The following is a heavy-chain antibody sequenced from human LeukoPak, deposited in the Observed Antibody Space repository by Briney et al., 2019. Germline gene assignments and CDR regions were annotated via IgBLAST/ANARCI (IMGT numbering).Heavy chain of an antibody. D-gene: IGHD3-10*01. V-gene: IGHV3-21*04. CDR2: LSRSSRIPTYS. J-gene: IGHJ6*03. CDR3: AKMGKTENHYGSGRFSYYYYMDV. CDR1: GFTFSAHS. Sequence: PGGSLRLSCAASGFTFSAHSMNWVRQAPGKGLGWVSSLSRSSRIPTYSYYADSVKGRFTVSRDDEKIELYLQMNSLRAEDTAVYYCAKMGKTENHYGSGRFSYYYYMDVWGKGTTVTISS.